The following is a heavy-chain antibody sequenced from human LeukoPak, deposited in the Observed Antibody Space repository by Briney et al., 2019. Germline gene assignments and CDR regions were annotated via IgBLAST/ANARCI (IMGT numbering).Heavy chain of an antibody. J-gene: IGHJ3*02. V-gene: IGHV1-69*02. D-gene: IGHD2-2*01. CDR2: IIPILGIA. Sequence: GASVKVFCKASGGTFSSYTISWVRQAPGQGLEWMGRIIPILGIANYAQKFQGRVTITADKSTSTAYMELSSLRSEDTAVYYCARGIVVVPAAIDAFDIWGQGTMVTVSS. CDR1: GGTFSSYT. CDR3: ARGIVVVPAAIDAFDI.